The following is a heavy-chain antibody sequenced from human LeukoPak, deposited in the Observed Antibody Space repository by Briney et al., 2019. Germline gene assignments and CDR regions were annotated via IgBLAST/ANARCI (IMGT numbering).Heavy chain of an antibody. Sequence: SVKVSCKASGGTFSSYAISWVRQAPGQGLEWMGGIIPIFGTANYAQKFQGRVTMTRDTSTSTVYMELRSLRSEDTAVYYCARGAKRWLQFKTSVGFDYWGQGTLVTVSS. J-gene: IGHJ4*02. CDR1: GGTFSSYA. D-gene: IGHD5-24*01. CDR2: IIPIFGTA. V-gene: IGHV1-69*05. CDR3: ARGAKRWLQFKTSVGFDY.